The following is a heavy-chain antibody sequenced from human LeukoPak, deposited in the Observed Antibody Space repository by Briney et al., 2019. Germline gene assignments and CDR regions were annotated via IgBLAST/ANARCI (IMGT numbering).Heavy chain of an antibody. D-gene: IGHD1-26*01. Sequence: GGSLRLSCAASGFTFSSYGMHWVRQAPGKGLEWVAVISYDGSKKYYADSVKGRFTISRDNSKNTLYLQMNSLRAEDTAVYYCARGGSYLSAFDIWGQGTMVTVSS. CDR2: ISYDGSKK. CDR3: ARGGSYLSAFDI. CDR1: GFTFSSYG. V-gene: IGHV3-30*03. J-gene: IGHJ3*02.